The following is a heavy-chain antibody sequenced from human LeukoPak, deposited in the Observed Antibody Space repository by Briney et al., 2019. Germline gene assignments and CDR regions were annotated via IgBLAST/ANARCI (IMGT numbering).Heavy chain of an antibody. V-gene: IGHV3-48*02. J-gene: IGHJ4*02. Sequence: PGGSLRLSCAASGFSFSSYSMNWVRQAPGKGLEWVSYVNRSSSIIYYADSVKGRFTISRANGKNSLYLQMDRLTQGDTAVNYCASFNDATGSMGYWGQGTLVTVSS. D-gene: IGHD3-9*01. CDR2: VNRSSSII. CDR1: GFSFSSYS. CDR3: ASFNDATGSMGY.